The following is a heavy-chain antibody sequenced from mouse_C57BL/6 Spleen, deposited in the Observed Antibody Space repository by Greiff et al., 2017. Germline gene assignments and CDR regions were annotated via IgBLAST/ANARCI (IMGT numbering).Heavy chain of an antibody. CDR1: GYTFTSYW. V-gene: IGHV1-64*01. Sequence: QVQLQQPGAELVKPGASVKLSCKASGYTFTSYWMHWVKQRPGQGLEWIGMIHPNSGSTNYNEKFKSKATLTVDKSSSTAYLPLSRRTSEDAAVYYCARSFYDYDNYFDYWGQGTTLTVSS. CDR2: IHPNSGST. CDR3: ARSFYDYDNYFDY. J-gene: IGHJ2*01. D-gene: IGHD2-4*01.